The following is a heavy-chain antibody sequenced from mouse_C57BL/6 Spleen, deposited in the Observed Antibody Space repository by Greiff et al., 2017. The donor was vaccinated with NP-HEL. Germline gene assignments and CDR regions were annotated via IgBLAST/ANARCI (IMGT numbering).Heavy chain of an antibody. J-gene: IGHJ2*01. CDR2: IDPSDSET. V-gene: IGHV1-52*01. CDR1: GYTFTSYW. CDR3: ARSHLLRYFDY. D-gene: IGHD1-1*01. Sequence: QVQLQQPGAELVRPGSSVKLSCKASGYTFTSYWMHWVKQRPIQGLEWIGNIDPSDSETHYNQKFKDKATLTVDKSSSTAYMQLSSLTSEDSAVYYCARSHLLRYFDYWGQGTTLTVSS.